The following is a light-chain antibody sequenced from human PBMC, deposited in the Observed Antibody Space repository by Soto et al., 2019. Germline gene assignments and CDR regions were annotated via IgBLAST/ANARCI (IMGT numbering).Light chain of an antibody. J-gene: IGKJ4*01. V-gene: IGKV1-33*01. CDR2: DAP. CDR3: QQYDRLPLT. CDR1: QDIGNY. Sequence: DIQMTQSPSSLSASVGARVTITCQPSQDIGNYLNWYQVKPGKAPKLLIYDAPSLETGVPLRCSGSSSKTDFTFTISSLQVEDVATYYCQQYDRLPLTFGGGTKLESK.